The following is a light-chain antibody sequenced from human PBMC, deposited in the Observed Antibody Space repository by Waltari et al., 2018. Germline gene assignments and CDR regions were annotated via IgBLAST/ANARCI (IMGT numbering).Light chain of an antibody. J-gene: IGLJ2*01. V-gene: IGLV2-8*01. CDR1: SSDVGGHTY. Sequence: QSALTQPPSASGSPGQSVTISCTGVSSDVGGHTYVSWYQQHPGKAPKLMIYEVNNRPSGVPDRFSGSKSGNTASLTVSGLQAEDEASYYCSSYVDSNNILFGGGTKLTVL. CDR3: SSYVDSNNIL. CDR2: EVN.